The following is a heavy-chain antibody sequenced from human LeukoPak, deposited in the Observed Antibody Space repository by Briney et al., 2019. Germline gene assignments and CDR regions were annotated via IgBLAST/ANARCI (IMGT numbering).Heavy chain of an antibody. Sequence: SEPLSLTCTVPGGSISSYFWSWIRQPPGKGMGWSGFSDYSGSTNYNPSLKSRVTISVDKSKNQFSLKRSSVTASDTAVYYCARWLITYYYDSNPAVRASVIWGQGTTVTVSS. J-gene: IGHJ3*02. CDR1: GGSISSYF. CDR3: ARWLITYYYDSNPAVRASVI. D-gene: IGHD3-22*01. V-gene: IGHV4-59*12. CDR2: SDYSGST.